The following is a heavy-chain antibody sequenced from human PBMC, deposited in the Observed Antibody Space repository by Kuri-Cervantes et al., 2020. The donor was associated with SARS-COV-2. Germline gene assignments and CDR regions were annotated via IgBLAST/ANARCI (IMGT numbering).Heavy chain of an antibody. CDR2: PNPNGGAT. CDR3: ARGPHYFYDDFSVGFDP. CDR1: GYTFTSYY. Sequence: ASVKVSCKASGYTFTSYYLHWVRQAPGQGLEWMGMPNPNGGATDYARKFQGRVSVTRDTSTTTLYIQLNSLTSEDTAVYYCARGPHYFYDDFSVGFDPWGQGTLVTVSS. V-gene: IGHV1-46*01. J-gene: IGHJ5*02. D-gene: IGHD3-22*01.